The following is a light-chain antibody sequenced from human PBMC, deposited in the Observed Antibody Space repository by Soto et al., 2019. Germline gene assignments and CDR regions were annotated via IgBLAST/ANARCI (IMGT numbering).Light chain of an antibody. J-gene: IGLJ1*01. V-gene: IGLV4-60*03. Sequence: QPVLTQSSSASASLGSSVKLTCTLSSGHSSYIIAWHQQQPGKAPRYLMKLEGSGSYNKGSGVPDRFSGSSSGADRYLTISNLQSEDEADYYCEDFGTGIKLTVL. CDR3: ED. CDR2: LEGSGSY. CDR1: SGHSSYI.